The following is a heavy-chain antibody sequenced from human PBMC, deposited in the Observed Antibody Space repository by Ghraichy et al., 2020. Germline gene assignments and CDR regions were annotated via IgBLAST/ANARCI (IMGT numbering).Heavy chain of an antibody. D-gene: IGHD2-15*01. V-gene: IGHV3-30-3*01. J-gene: IGHJ6*02. CDR1: GFTFSSYA. Sequence: GGSLRLSCAASGFTFSSYAMHWVRQAPGKGLEWVAVISYDGSNKYYADSVEGRFTISRDNSKNTLYLQMNSLRAEDTAVYYCARSHIDSQGHYYYGMDVWGQGTTVTVSS. CDR3: ARSHIDSQGHYYYGMDV. CDR2: ISYDGSNK.